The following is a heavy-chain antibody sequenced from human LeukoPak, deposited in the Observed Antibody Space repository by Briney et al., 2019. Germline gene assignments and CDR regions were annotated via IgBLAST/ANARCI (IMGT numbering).Heavy chain of an antibody. CDR1: GGSISSYY. D-gene: IGHD6-25*01. Sequence: SETLSLTCTVSGGSISSYYWSWIRQPAGKGLEWIGRIYTSGSTNYNPSLKSRVTMSVDTPKNQFSLKLRSVTAADTAIYYCAKSPSSGSGFSDAFTLWGQGTMVTVSS. J-gene: IGHJ3*01. CDR3: AKSPSSGSGFSDAFTL. CDR2: IYTSGST. V-gene: IGHV4-4*07.